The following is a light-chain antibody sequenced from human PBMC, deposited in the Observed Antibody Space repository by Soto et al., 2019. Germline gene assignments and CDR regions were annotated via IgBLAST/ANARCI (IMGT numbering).Light chain of an antibody. CDR3: PQYTHWPRT. CDR1: QSISSW. J-gene: IGKJ1*01. V-gene: IGKV1-5*01. Sequence: DIQMTQSPSTLSASVGDRVTITCRASQSISSWLAWYQQKPGKAPKLLIYDASSLESGVPSRFSGSGPGTEFTRTIGSLQPDDFEVYYCPQYTHWPRTIGKGTQV. CDR2: DAS.